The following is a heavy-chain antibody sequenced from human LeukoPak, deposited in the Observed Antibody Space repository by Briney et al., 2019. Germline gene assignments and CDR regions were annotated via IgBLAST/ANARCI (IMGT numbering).Heavy chain of an antibody. CDR2: MNPNSGNT. D-gene: IGHD2-2*01. V-gene: IGHV1-8*01. J-gene: IGHJ4*02. CDR3: ARVDCSSTSCYSNY. Sequence: ASVKVSCKTSGYTFASYDINWVRQATGQGLEWMGWMNPNSGNTGYAPNFQGRVTMTRNTSISTAYMELSSLRSEDTAVYYCARVDCSSTSCYSNYWGQGTLVTVSS. CDR1: GYTFASYD.